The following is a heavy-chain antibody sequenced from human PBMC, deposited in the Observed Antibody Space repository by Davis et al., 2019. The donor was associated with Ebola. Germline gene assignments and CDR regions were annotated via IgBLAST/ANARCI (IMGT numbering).Heavy chain of an antibody. D-gene: IGHD1-26*01. V-gene: IGHV3-23*01. CDR1: GFTSSTCA. J-gene: IGHJ5*02. Sequence: GGSLRLSCAASGFTSSTCAMSWVRQAPGKGLEWVSAISGSGGSTFYADSVKGRFTISRDNSKNTLYLQMNSLRAEDTAVYYCANWVLVGPTTWGQGTLVTVSS. CDR2: ISGSGGST. CDR3: ANWVLVGPTT.